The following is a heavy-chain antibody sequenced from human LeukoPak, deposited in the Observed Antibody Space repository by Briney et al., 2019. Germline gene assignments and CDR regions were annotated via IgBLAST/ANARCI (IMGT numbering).Heavy chain of an antibody. CDR1: GYTFTSYA. D-gene: IGHD1-7*01. V-gene: IGHV1-3*01. CDR3: ARGEDNWNYVY. J-gene: IGHJ4*02. Sequence: GRSLRLSCAASGYTFTSYAMHWVRQAPGQRLEWMGWINAGNGNTKYSQKFQGRVTITRDTSASTAYMELSSLRSEDTAVYYCARGEDNWNYVYWGQGTLVTVSS. CDR2: INAGNGNT.